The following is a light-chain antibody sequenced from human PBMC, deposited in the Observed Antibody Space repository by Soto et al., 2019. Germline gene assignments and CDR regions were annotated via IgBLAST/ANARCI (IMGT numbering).Light chain of an antibody. CDR1: QSVTNF. J-gene: IGKJ1*01. V-gene: IGKV3-11*01. CDR3: QQRYRWPET. CDR2: NAS. Sequence: EIVLTQSPGTLSLSPGERATLSCRASQSVTNFLAWYQQKPGQSPSLLIYNASRRATGIPARFSGSGSGTDFTLTISSLEPEDFAVYYCQQRYRWPETFGQGTKVEIK.